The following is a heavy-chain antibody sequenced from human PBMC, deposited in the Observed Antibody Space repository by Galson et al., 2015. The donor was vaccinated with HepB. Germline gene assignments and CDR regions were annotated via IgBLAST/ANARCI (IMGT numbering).Heavy chain of an antibody. CDR2: ISSSSATI. CDR1: TFIFSTYS. V-gene: IGHV3-48*04. J-gene: IGHJ4*02. D-gene: IGHD5-12*01. CDR3: AFRRGYDLKPLDY. Sequence: SLRLSCAASTFIFSTYSMNWVRQAPGKGLEWVSYISSSSATIYYADSVKGRFTISRDNAKNSLYLQMNSLRAEDTAVYYCAFRRGYDLKPLDYWGQGTTVTASS.